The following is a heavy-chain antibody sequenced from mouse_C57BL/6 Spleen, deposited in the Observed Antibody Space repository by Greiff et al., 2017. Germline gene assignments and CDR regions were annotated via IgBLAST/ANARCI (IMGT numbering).Heavy chain of an antibody. CDR3: ARGRPPYGNYFDFGY. CDR2: ISDGGSYT. Sequence: EVQLMESGGGLVKPGGSLKLSCAASGFTFSSYAMSWVRQTPEKRLEWVATISDGGSYTYYPDNVKVRFTISRSNAKNNLYLQMRHLKSEDTAMYYCARGRPPYGNYFDFGYWGQGTTLTVSS. D-gene: IGHD2-1*01. V-gene: IGHV5-4*01. CDR1: GFTFSSYA. J-gene: IGHJ2*01.